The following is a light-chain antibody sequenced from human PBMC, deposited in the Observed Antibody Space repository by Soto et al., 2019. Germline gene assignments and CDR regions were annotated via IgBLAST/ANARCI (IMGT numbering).Light chain of an antibody. CDR3: LQDYNYPRT. CDR2: AAS. J-gene: IGKJ1*01. CDR1: QGIRND. Sequence: ASQMTQSKSSLSASVGDRVTITCRASQGIRNDLGWYQQKPGKAPKLLIYAASSLQSGVPSRFSGSGSGTDFTLTISSLQPEDFATYYCLQDYNYPRTFGQGTKVDIK. V-gene: IGKV1-6*01.